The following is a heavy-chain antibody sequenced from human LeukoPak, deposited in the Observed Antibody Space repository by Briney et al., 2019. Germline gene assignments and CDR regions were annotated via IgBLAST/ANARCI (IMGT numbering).Heavy chain of an antibody. CDR3: ARESRLGYFDY. V-gene: IGHV3-20*04. CDR2: INWNGGST. CDR1: GFSFSTTW. Sequence: GGSLRLSCAASGFSFSTTWIHWVRQAPGKGLEWVSGINWNGGSTGYADSVKGRFTISRDNAKNSLYLQMNSLRAEDTALYYCARESRLGYFDYWGQGTLVTVSS. J-gene: IGHJ4*02. D-gene: IGHD7-27*01.